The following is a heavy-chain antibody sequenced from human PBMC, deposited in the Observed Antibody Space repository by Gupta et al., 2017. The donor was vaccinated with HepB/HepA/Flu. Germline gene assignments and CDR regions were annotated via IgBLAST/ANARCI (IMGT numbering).Heavy chain of an antibody. D-gene: IGHD6-19*01. V-gene: IGHV3-30*18. Sequence: QVQLVESGGGVVQPGRSLRLSCAASGFSFSSYGMHWGRQAPGKGLEWVAIISKDGINKYYVDSVKGRFTISRDNSKNTLYLEMNSPRDEDTAVYYCAKDRGYNSGWNFDYWGQGTPVTVSS. CDR3: AKDRGYNSGWNFDY. CDR2: ISKDGINK. CDR1: GFSFSSYG. J-gene: IGHJ4*02.